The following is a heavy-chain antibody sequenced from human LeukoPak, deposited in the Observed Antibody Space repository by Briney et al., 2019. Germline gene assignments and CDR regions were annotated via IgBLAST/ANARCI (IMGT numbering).Heavy chain of an antibody. D-gene: IGHD6-19*01. V-gene: IGHV1-2*02. CDR2: INPNSGNA. J-gene: IGHJ4*02. CDR1: GYTFTDYY. CDR3: ARYVTVAGFDY. Sequence: ASVKASCKASGYTFTDYYIYWVRQSPGQGLEWMGWINPNSGNANSAQKFQGRVTMTRDTSISTAYMDLSRLRSDDTAVYYCARYVTVAGFDYWAQGTLVTVTS.